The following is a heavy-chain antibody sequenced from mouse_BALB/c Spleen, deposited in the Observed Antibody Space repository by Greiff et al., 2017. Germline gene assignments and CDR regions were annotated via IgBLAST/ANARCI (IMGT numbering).Heavy chain of an antibody. CDR3: ASTGTLAY. CDR2: IDPANGNT. Sequence: EVQVVESGAELVKPGASVKLSCTASGFNIKDTYMHWVKQRPEQGLEWIGRIDPANGNTKYDPKFQGKATITADTSSNTAYLQLSSLTSEDTAVYYCASTGTLAYWGQGTLVTVSA. CDR1: GFNIKDTY. J-gene: IGHJ3*01. D-gene: IGHD4-1*02. V-gene: IGHV14-3*02.